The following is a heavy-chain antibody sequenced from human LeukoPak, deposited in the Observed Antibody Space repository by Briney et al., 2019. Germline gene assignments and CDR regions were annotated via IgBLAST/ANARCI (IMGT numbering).Heavy chain of an antibody. CDR1: GFTFSSYA. D-gene: IGHD3-10*01. V-gene: IGHV3-23*01. CDR2: ISGSGGST. Sequence: GGSLRLSCAASGFTFSSYAMSWVRQAPGKGREWVSAISGSGGSTYYADSVKGRFTISRDNSKNTLYLQMNSLRAEDAAVYYCAKGGDYGSGNWGQGTLVTVSS. CDR3: AKGGDYGSGN. J-gene: IGHJ4*02.